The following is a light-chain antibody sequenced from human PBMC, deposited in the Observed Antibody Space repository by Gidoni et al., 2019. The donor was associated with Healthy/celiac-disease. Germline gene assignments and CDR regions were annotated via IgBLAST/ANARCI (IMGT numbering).Light chain of an antibody. J-gene: IGKJ1*01. CDR2: GAS. Sequence: EIVMTQSPATLSVSPGERATLPCRASQTVSSNLAWYQQKPGQAPRLLIYGASTRATGIPARFSGSGSATEFTLTISSLQSEDFAVYYYQQYNNWPPVTFGQGTKVEIK. CDR1: QTVSSN. V-gene: IGKV3-15*01. CDR3: QQYNNWPPVT.